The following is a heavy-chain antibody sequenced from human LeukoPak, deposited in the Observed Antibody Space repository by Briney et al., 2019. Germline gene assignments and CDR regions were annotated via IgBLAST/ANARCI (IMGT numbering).Heavy chain of an antibody. CDR1: GYSFTTYW. Sequence: GESLKISCKGSGYSFTTYWIGWVRQMPGKGLEWMGIIYPSDSDTKYSPSFQGQITISADKSISTAYLQWSSLKASDTAMYYCARGGNSNLNWFDPWGQGTLVTVSS. J-gene: IGHJ5*02. V-gene: IGHV5-51*01. D-gene: IGHD4-23*01. CDR3: ARGGNSNLNWFDP. CDR2: IYPSDSDT.